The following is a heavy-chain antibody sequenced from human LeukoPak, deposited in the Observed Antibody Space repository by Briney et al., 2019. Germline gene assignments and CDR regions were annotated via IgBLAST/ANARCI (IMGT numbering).Heavy chain of an antibody. CDR3: ARYGDSSGYSNAFDI. Sequence: ASVKVSCKASGGTFSSYAISWVRQAPGQGLEWMGRIIPIFGTANYAQKFQGRVTITTDESTSTAYMELSSLRSEDTAVYYCARYGDSSGYSNAFDIWGQGTMVTVSS. D-gene: IGHD3-22*01. V-gene: IGHV1-69*05. CDR1: GGTFSSYA. J-gene: IGHJ3*02. CDR2: IIPIFGTA.